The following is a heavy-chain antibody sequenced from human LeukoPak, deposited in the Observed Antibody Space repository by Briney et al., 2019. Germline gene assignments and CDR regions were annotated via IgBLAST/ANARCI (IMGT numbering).Heavy chain of an antibody. CDR1: GGSISSYY. Sequence: SETLSLTCTVSGGSISSYYWSWIRQPPGKGLEWIGYIYYSGSTNYNPSLKSRVTISVDTSKNQFSLKLSSVTAADTAVYYCAAPNGTDAFDIWGQGTMVTVSS. CDR2: IYYSGST. J-gene: IGHJ3*02. V-gene: IGHV4-59*08. D-gene: IGHD1-14*01. CDR3: AAPNGTDAFDI.